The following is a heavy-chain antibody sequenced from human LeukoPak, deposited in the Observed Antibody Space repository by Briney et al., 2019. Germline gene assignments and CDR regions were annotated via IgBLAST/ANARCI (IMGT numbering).Heavy chain of an antibody. CDR3: ARDLEARVPSTNDYAFDI. CDR1: GGSISSYY. Sequence: SETLSLTCTVSGGSISSYYWSWIRQPAGKGLEWIGRIYTSGSTNYNPSLKSRVTMSVDTSKNQFSLKLSSVTAADTAVYYCARDLEARVPSTNDYAFDIWGQGTMVTVSS. J-gene: IGHJ3*02. V-gene: IGHV4-4*07. CDR2: IYTSGST. D-gene: IGHD5/OR15-5a*01.